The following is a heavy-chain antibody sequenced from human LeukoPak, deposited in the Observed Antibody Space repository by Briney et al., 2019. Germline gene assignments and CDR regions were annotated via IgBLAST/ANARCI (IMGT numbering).Heavy chain of an antibody. J-gene: IGHJ4*02. CDR3: ARGRWYSGSYYFDY. CDR2: IKQDGSEK. Sequence: GGSLSLFCAASGFTFSSYWMSWVRQAPGKGLEGVANIKQDGSEKYYVDSVKGRFTISRDNAKNSLYLQMNSLRAEDTAVYYCARGRWYSGSYYFDYWGQGTLVTVSS. D-gene: IGHD1-26*01. V-gene: IGHV3-7*01. CDR1: GFTFSSYW.